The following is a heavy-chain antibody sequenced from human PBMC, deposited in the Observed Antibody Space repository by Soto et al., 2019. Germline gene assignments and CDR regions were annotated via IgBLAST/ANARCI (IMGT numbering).Heavy chain of an antibody. V-gene: IGHV4-30-2*01. CDR3: ARRQQQLNTMFDP. Sequence: PSETLSLTCAVSGGSISSGGYSWSWIRQPPGKGLEWIGYIYHSGSTYYNPSLKSRVTISVDRSKNQFSLKLSSVTAADTAVYYCARRQQQLNTMFDPWGQGTLVTVSS. J-gene: IGHJ5*02. CDR2: IYHSGST. CDR1: GGSISSGGYS. D-gene: IGHD6-13*01.